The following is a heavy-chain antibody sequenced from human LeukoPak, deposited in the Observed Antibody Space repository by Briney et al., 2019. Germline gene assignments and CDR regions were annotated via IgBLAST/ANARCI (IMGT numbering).Heavy chain of an antibody. J-gene: IGHJ4*02. CDR2: INHSGST. CDR3: ARGREYSSSSGGSDY. CDR1: GGSFSGYY. D-gene: IGHD6-6*01. V-gene: IGHV4-34*01. Sequence: PSETLSLTCAVYGGSFSGYYWSWIRQPPGKGLEWIGEINHSGSTNYNPSLKSRVTISVDTSKNQFSLRLSSVTAADTAVYYCARGREYSSSSGGSDYWGQGTLVTVSS.